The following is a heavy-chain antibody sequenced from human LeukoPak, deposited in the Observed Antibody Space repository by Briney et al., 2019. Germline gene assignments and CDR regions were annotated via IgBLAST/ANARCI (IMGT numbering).Heavy chain of an antibody. CDR2: ISSSGSTI. J-gene: IGHJ4*02. D-gene: IGHD5-18*01. CDR3: ASLLNKVQLAQDY. Sequence: GGSLRLSCAASGFTFSDYYMSWIRQAPGKGLESVSYISSSGSTIYYADSVKGRFTISRDNAKNSLYLQMNSLRAEDTAVYYCASLLNKVQLAQDYWGQGTLVTVSS. CDR1: GFTFSDYY. V-gene: IGHV3-11*04.